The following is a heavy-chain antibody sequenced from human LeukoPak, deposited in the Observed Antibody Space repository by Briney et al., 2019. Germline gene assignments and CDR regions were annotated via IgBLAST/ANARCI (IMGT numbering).Heavy chain of an antibody. CDR3: ARRGVVTSTEGFFDY. CDR1: GYSFTNYW. D-gene: IGHD3-22*01. J-gene: IGHJ4*02. V-gene: IGHV5-51*01. CDR2: IYPGDSDT. Sequence: GESLKISCKGSGYSFTNYWIGWVRRMPGKGLEWMGIIYPGDSDTRYRPSFQGQVTMSADKSISTAYLQWSSLKASDTAIYYCARRGVVTSTEGFFDYWGQGTLVTVSS.